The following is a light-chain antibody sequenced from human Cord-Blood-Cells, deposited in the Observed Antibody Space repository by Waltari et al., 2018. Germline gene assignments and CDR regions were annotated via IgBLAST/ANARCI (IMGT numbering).Light chain of an antibody. J-gene: IGLJ2*01. Sequence: YELTQPPSVSVSPGQTASITCSGDKLGEKYACWYQQKPGQSPVLVIYQDSKRPSGIPERFSGSNSGNTATLTISGTQAMDEADYYCQAWDSSTAVFGGGTKLTVL. CDR1: KLGEKY. CDR2: QDS. V-gene: IGLV3-1*01. CDR3: QAWDSSTAV.